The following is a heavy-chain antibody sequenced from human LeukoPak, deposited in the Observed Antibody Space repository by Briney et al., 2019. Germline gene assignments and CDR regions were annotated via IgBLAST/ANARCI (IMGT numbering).Heavy chain of an antibody. Sequence: SETLSLTCTVSGESINPYYWNWIRHSAGKGLEWIGHIYKSGTANFNPSLTSRVTMSLDTSRNQFSLKLRSVTAADTAVYFCARSFLDYMDVWGKGTTVTVSS. J-gene: IGHJ6*03. D-gene: IGHD2/OR15-2a*01. CDR2: IYKSGTA. CDR1: GESINPYY. CDR3: ARSFLDYMDV. V-gene: IGHV4-4*07.